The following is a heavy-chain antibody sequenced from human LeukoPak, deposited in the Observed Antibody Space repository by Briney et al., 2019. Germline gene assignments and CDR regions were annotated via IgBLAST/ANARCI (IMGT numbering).Heavy chain of an antibody. CDR3: ATGAGGFDH. CDR2: FCTTGST. CDR1: GGPISRWC. D-gene: IGHD1-14*01. V-gene: IGHV4-4*07. Sequence: PSETLSLTCTVSGGPISRWCWSWLRQPAGKALEWLGRFCTTGSTNYSPSLKSRVTMSVDTSKNQFPLNLISVTAADTAVYYCATGAGGFDHWGQGILVTVSS. J-gene: IGHJ4*02.